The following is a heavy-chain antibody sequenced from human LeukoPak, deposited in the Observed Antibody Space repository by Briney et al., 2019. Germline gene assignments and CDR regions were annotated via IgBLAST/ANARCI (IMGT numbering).Heavy chain of an antibody. Sequence: GGSLRLSCAASGFAFSNYAMHWVRQAPGKGLQWVAVISYDGTKKYYADSLKGRFTISRDNSKNTLYLRMNSLRTEDTAVYYCAIGDGLGELPSSFDHWGQGTLVTVSS. D-gene: IGHD3-16*02. CDR3: AIGDGLGELPSSFDH. CDR2: ISYDGTKK. CDR1: GFAFSNYA. J-gene: IGHJ4*02. V-gene: IGHV3-30*04.